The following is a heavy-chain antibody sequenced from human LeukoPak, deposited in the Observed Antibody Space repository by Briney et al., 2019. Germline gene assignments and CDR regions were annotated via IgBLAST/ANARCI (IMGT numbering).Heavy chain of an antibody. J-gene: IGHJ4*02. V-gene: IGHV3-23*01. Sequence: GGSLRLSCAASGFTFSSCAMSWVRQAPGKGPEWVSTIIDSGNNIYYADSAEGRFTISRDNTKNTLYLQMNSLRAGDTAVYYCAKDPIFSGSYGVFDYWGLGTLVTVSS. CDR3: AKDPIFSGSYGVFDY. CDR1: GFTFSSCA. CDR2: IIDSGNNI. D-gene: IGHD1-26*01.